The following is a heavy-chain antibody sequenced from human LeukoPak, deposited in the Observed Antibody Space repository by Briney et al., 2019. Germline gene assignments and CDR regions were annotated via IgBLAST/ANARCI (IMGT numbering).Heavy chain of an antibody. D-gene: IGHD3-10*01. J-gene: IGHJ4*02. CDR1: GGSISSYY. CDR2: THYSGST. CDR3: ARDRGVKPFDY. Sequence: SETLSLTCTVSGGSISSYYWSWLRQPPGKGLEYIGYTHYSGSTNYNPSLKSRVTISVDTSKNQFSLKLSSVTAADTAVYYCARDRGVKPFDYWGQGTLVTVSS. V-gene: IGHV4-59*12.